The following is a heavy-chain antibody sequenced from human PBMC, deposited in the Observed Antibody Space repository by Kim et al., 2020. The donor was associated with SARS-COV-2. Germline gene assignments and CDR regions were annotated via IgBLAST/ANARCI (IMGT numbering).Heavy chain of an antibody. Sequence: AESVESRLAISEDNSKNPLYLQMNSLSAEDPAVYYCARDLLVGATSYGMDVWGQGTTVTVSS. V-gene: IGHV3-30*07. D-gene: IGHD1-26*01. CDR3: ARDLLVGATSYGMDV. J-gene: IGHJ6*02.